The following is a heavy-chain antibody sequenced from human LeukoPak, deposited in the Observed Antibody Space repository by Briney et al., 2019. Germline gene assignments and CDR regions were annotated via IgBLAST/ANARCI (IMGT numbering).Heavy chain of an antibody. J-gene: IGHJ4*02. Sequence: ASVKVSCTASGYTFTSYGISWVRQAPGQGLEWMGWISAYNGNTNYAQKLQGRVTMTTDTSTSTAYMELRSLRSDDTAVYYCQFSGYDYNYFDYWGQGTLVTVSS. D-gene: IGHD5-12*01. V-gene: IGHV1-18*04. CDR1: GYTFTSYG. CDR2: ISAYNGNT. CDR3: QFSGYDYNYFDY.